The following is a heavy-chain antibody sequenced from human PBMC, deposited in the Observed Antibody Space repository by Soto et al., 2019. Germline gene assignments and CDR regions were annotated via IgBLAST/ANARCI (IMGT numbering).Heavy chain of an antibody. CDR3: ATPSCPDF. CDR2: FDPEDGET. J-gene: IGHJ4*02. V-gene: IGHV1-24*01. CDR1: ASTPTELY. Sequence: SEKVSCKISASTPTELYIHWVRQAPGKRLEWMGGFDPEDGETIYAQKFKGRVTMTEDTSTDTAYMELSSLRYEDTAVYYCATPSCPDFWGQGTLVTVS.